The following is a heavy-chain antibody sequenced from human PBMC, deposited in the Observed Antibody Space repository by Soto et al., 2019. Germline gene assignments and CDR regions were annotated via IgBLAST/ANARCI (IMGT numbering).Heavy chain of an antibody. D-gene: IGHD3-16*01. CDR2: IWYDGSNK. CDR1: GFTFSSYC. CDR3: ARDQSIMRNYYGMDV. V-gene: IGHV3-33*01. Sequence: GGSLRLSGAACGFTFSSYCIHWVRQAPGKGLEWVAVIWYDGSNKYYADSVKGRFTISRDNSKNTLYLQMNSLRAEDTAVYYCARDQSIMRNYYGMDVWGQRTTVTVSS. J-gene: IGHJ6*02.